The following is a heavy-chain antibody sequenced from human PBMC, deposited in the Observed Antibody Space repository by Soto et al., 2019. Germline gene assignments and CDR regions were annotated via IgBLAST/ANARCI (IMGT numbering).Heavy chain of an antibody. CDR3: AKDPASYDSSGYYYTSFDY. CDR2: ISGSGGST. Sequence: GGSLRLSCAASGFTFSSYAMSWVRQAPGKGLEWVSAISGSGGSTYYADSVKGRFTISRDNSKNTLYLQMNSLRAEDTAVYYCAKDPASYDSSGYYYTSFDYWGQGTLVTVSS. J-gene: IGHJ4*02. V-gene: IGHV3-23*01. CDR1: GFTFSSYA. D-gene: IGHD3-22*01.